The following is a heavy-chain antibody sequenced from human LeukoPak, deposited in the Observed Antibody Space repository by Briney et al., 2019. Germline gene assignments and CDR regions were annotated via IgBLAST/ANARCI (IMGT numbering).Heavy chain of an antibody. V-gene: IGHV4-34*01. Sequence: SETLSLTCAVYGGSFSGYYWSWIRQPPGKGLEWIGEIYHNGSTNYNPSLKSRVTISVDTSKKQFSLKLSSVTAADTAVYYCARGLGYGSVYYYYGMDVWGQGTTVTVSS. CDR2: IYHNGST. CDR1: GGSFSGYY. J-gene: IGHJ6*02. D-gene: IGHD3-10*01. CDR3: ARGLGYGSVYYYYGMDV.